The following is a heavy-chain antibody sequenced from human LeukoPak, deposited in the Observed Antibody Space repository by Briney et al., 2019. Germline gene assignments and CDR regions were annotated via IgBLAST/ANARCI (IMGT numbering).Heavy chain of an antibody. Sequence: SETLSLTCTVSGGSISTDYWSWIRQPPGKGLDWIGEINHSGSTNYNPSLKSRVTISVDTSKNQFSLKLSSVTAADTAVYYCARGRYYGSGSYYNVLDLDYWGQGTLVTVSS. J-gene: IGHJ4*02. CDR2: INHSGST. V-gene: IGHV4-34*01. D-gene: IGHD3-10*01. CDR1: GGSISTDY. CDR3: ARGRYYGSGSYYNVLDLDY.